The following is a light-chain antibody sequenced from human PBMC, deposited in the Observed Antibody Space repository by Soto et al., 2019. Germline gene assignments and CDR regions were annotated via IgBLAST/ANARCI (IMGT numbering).Light chain of an antibody. V-gene: IGKV3-20*01. CDR2: GAS. J-gene: IGKJ1*01. CDR1: QSVSSR. Sequence: IVLTQSPGTLSLSPGERATLSCRASQSVSSRLAWYQQKPGQAPRLLISGASSRATGIPARFSGIGSGTYFTLTISRLEPEDFAVYYCQQYGSSGTFGQGTKVDIK. CDR3: QQYGSSGT.